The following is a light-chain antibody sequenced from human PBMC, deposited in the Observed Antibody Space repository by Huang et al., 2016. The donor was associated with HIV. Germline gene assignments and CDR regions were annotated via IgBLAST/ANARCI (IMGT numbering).Light chain of an antibody. Sequence: DIQMTQSPSSVSASVGDRVTITCRASQGISGWLAWYQQKPGKAPNLLIYAASSLQSWVPSRFSGSGSGTDFTLTISSLQPEDFATYYCQQANSFPFTFGGGTKVEIK. CDR1: QGISGW. V-gene: IGKV1-12*02. CDR3: QQANSFPFT. CDR2: AAS. J-gene: IGKJ4*01.